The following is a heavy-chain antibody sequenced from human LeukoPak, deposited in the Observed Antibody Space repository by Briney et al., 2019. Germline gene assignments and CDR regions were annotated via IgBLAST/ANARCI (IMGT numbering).Heavy chain of an antibody. CDR2: INHSGST. J-gene: IGHJ3*02. Sequence: PSETLSLTCAVYGGSFSGYYWSWIRQPPGKGREWIGEINHSGSTNYNPSLKSRVTISVDTSKNQFSLKLSSVTAADTAVYYCAGRMDSDAFDIWGQGTMVTVSS. D-gene: IGHD2-15*01. V-gene: IGHV4-34*01. CDR3: AGRMDSDAFDI. CDR1: GGSFSGYY.